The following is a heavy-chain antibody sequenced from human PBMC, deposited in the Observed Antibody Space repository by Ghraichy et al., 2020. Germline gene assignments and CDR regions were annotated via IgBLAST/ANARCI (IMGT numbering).Heavy chain of an antibody. J-gene: IGHJ4*02. CDR3: ARGPRWLQLWGLTGKYYFDY. CDR1: GYTFTSYD. V-gene: IGHV1-8*01. D-gene: IGHD5-24*01. CDR2: MNPNSGNT. Sequence: ASVKVACKASGYTFTSYDINWVRQATGQGLEWMGWMNPNSGNTGYAQKFQGRVTMTRNTSISTAYMELSSLRSEDTAVYYCARGPRWLQLWGLTGKYYFDYWGQGTLVTVSS.